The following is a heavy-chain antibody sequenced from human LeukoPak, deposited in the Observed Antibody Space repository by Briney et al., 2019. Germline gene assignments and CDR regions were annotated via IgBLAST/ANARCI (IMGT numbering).Heavy chain of an antibody. D-gene: IGHD3-22*01. CDR3: ARARPYYYDSSGYLYAFDI. Sequence: GASVKVSCKASGGTFSSYAISWVRQAPGQGLEWMGGTIPIFGTANYAQKFQGRVTITADESTSTAYMELSSLRSEDTAVYYCARARPYYYDSSGYLYAFDIWGQGTMVTVSS. V-gene: IGHV1-69*13. J-gene: IGHJ3*02. CDR2: TIPIFGTA. CDR1: GGTFSSYA.